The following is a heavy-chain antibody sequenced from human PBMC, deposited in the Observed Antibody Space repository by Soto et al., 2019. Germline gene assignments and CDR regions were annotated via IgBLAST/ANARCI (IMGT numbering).Heavy chain of an antibody. CDR3: AKDRYYDSSGYYLWWFDP. V-gene: IGHV3-74*01. CDR1: GFTFSNYW. J-gene: IGHJ5*02. CDR2: VNGDGGST. Sequence: GGSLRLSCAASGFTFSNYWMHWVRQVPGKGLVWVSGVNGDGGSTFYADSVKGRFTISRDNAKNTVDLQMNSLRAEDTAVYYFAKDRYYDSSGYYLWWFDPWGQGTLVTVSS. D-gene: IGHD3-22*01.